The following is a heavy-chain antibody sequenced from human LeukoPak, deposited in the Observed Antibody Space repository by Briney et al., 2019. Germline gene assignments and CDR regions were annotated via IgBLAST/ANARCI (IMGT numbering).Heavy chain of an antibody. V-gene: IGHV3-7*03. CDR1: GFSFSSQW. D-gene: IGHD5-18*01. Sequence: GGSLRLSCAASGFSFSSQWMSWVRQAPGKGLEWVAIVNQGGTGKYYVDSVKGRFTISRDNAENSLYLQMNSLRAEDMALYYCAKDIYSGDTAMVGAFDIWGQGTMVTVSS. J-gene: IGHJ3*02. CDR3: AKDIYSGDTAMVGAFDI. CDR2: VNQGGTGK.